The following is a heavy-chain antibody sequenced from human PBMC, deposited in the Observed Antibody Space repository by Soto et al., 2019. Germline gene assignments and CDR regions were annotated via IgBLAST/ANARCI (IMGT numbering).Heavy chain of an antibody. CDR2: IIPIFGTA. J-gene: IGHJ6*02. V-gene: IGHV1-69*01. CDR1: GGTFNSYA. Sequence: QVQLVQSGAEVKKPGSSVKVSCKASGGTFNSYAISWVRQAPGQGLEWMGGIIPIFGTANYAQNFQGRVAITADESTSAAYMQLRSLRSEDTAVYYCALWGCRDGNESKNNYGMDVWGQGTTVTVSS. D-gene: IGHD1-1*01. CDR3: ALWGCRDGNESKNNYGMDV.